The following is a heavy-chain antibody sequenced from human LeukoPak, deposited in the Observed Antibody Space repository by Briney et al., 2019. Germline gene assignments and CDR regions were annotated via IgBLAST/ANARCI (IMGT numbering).Heavy chain of an antibody. Sequence: SETPSLTCTVSGGSISSYYWSWIRQPPGKGLEWIGYIYYSGSTNYNPSLKSRVTISVDTSKNQFSLRLSSVTAADTAVYYCARLHSTHSSNSWGQGTLVTVSS. J-gene: IGHJ4*02. CDR1: GGSISSYY. D-gene: IGHD6-13*01. V-gene: IGHV4-59*08. CDR3: ARLHSTHSSNS. CDR2: IYYSGST.